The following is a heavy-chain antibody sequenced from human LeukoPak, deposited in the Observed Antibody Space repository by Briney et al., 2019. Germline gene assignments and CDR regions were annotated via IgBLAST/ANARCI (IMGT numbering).Heavy chain of an antibody. V-gene: IGHV4-59*01. Sequence: SSETLSLTCTVSGDSFSRYSWSWIRQPPGRGLEWIGYIYYTGSTNYNPSLKSRVTISLDTSKNQFSLKVRSVTAADTAVSYCARDPVQPGIPTAGYSALCGRGTLVTVSS. CDR3: ARDPVQPGIPTAGYSAL. CDR1: GDSFSRYS. CDR2: IYYTGST. D-gene: IGHD6-13*01. J-gene: IGHJ2*01.